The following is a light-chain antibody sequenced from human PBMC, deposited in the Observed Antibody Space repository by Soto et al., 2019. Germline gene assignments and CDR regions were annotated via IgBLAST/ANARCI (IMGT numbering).Light chain of an antibody. J-gene: IGKJ4*01. CDR3: QQYHNWPPLN. CDR2: GAS. CDR1: QSVSNY. V-gene: IGKV3-15*01. Sequence: IVMTQSPATLSVSPGERGTLSCSASQSVSNYLAWYQQKPGQAPRLLIYGASTRATRIPARFSGGGSETDFTLTIGSLQSEDFAVYYCQQYHNWPPLNFGGGTKVDIK.